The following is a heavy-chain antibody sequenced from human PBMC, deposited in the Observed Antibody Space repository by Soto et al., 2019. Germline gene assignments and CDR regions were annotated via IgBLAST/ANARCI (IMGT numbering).Heavy chain of an antibody. Sequence: GGSLRLSCAASGFTFSNYAMSWVRQAPGKGLEWVSAISGSGGSTYYADSVKGRFTISRDNSKNTLYLQMNSLRAEDTAVYYCAKAPGIIAAAEHLDYWGQGTLVTVSS. J-gene: IGHJ4*02. V-gene: IGHV3-23*01. D-gene: IGHD2-15*01. CDR3: AKAPGIIAAAEHLDY. CDR1: GFTFSNYA. CDR2: ISGSGGST.